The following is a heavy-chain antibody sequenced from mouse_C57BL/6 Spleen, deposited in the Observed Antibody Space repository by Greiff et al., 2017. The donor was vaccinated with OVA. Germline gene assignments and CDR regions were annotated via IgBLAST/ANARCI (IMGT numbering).Heavy chain of an antibody. CDR3: ARDRGTTAAMDY. Sequence: EVKLVESEGGLVQPGSSMKLSCTASGFTFSDYYMAWVRQVPEKGLEWVANINYDGGSTYYLDSLKSRFIISRDNAKNILYLQMISLKSEDTATYYCARDRGTTAAMDYWGQGTSVTVSS. V-gene: IGHV5-16*01. D-gene: IGHD1-2*01. CDR1: GFTFSDYY. CDR2: INYDGGST. J-gene: IGHJ4*01.